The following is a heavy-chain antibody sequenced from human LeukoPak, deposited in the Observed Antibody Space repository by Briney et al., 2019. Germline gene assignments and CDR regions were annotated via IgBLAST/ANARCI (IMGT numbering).Heavy chain of an antibody. CDR3: ARSVFPYYSGSGSPYNVDVRQNSYFDF. CDR1: GYTFTNYY. V-gene: IGHV1-46*01. J-gene: IGHJ4*02. CDR2: INPSVGTT. D-gene: IGHD3-10*01. Sequence: ASVKVSCKASGYTFTNYYIHWVRQAPGQGLEWMGTINPSVGTTRSAKGRASLTRDTSTSTVYMALSTLRSEDTAVYYCARSVFPYYSGSGSPYNVDVRQNSYFDFWGQGTLVTVSS.